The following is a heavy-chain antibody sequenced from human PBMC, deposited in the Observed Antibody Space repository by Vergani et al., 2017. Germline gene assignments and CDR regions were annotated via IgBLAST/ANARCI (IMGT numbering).Heavy chain of an antibody. CDR1: GGTFSSYA. CDR2: IIPIFGTA. D-gene: IGHD3-3*01. CDR3: AGAPNYDFWSGSLDY. V-gene: IGHV1-69*01. Sequence: QVQLVQSGAEVKKPGSSVKVSCKASGGTFSSYAISWVRQAPGQGLEWMGGIIPIFGTANYAQKFQGRVTITADESTSTAYMELSRRRSDDTAVYYCAGAPNYDFWSGSLDYWGQGTLVTVSS. J-gene: IGHJ4*02.